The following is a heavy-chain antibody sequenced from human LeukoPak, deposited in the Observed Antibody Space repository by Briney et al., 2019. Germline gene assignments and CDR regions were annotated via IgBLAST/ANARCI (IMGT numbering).Heavy chain of an antibody. D-gene: IGHD6-19*01. V-gene: IGHV1-2*02. CDR1: GYTFTHYG. Sequence: ASVKVSCKASGYTFTHYGITWVRQAPGQGLEWMGWTNPNSGGTNYAHKFQGRVTMTRDTSISTAHMEVSRLTYDDTAVYYCARSLRQWPQGRDAFDIWGQGTMVTVSS. CDR2: TNPNSGGT. CDR3: ARSLRQWPQGRDAFDI. J-gene: IGHJ3*02.